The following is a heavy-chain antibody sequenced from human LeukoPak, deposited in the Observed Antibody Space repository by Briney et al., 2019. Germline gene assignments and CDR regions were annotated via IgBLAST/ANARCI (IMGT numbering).Heavy chain of an antibody. CDR2: ISYDGSNK. D-gene: IGHD6-19*01. CDR1: GITFSSYA. CDR3: ARKKGIAVADYYYYGMDV. Sequence: PGRSLRLSCAASGITFSSYAMHWVRQAPGKGLEWVAVISYDGSNKYYADSVKGRFTISRDNSKNTLYLQMNSLRAEDTAVYYCARKKGIAVADYYYYGMDVWGQGTTVTVSS. J-gene: IGHJ6*02. V-gene: IGHV3-30-3*01.